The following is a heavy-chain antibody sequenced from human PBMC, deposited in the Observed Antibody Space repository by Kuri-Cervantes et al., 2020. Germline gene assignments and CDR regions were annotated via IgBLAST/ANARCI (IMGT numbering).Heavy chain of an antibody. CDR3: ASRGSFDD. CDR1: GFTFSSYG. J-gene: IGHJ4*02. V-gene: IGHV3-30*03. CDR2: ISYDGSNK. Sequence: GESLKISFAASGFTFSSYGMHWVRQAPGKGLEWVAVISYDGSNKSYGDSVKGRFTISRDNSKRTLYLQMDRLTVEDTAVYYCASRGSFDDWGQGTLVTVSS. D-gene: IGHD3-10*01.